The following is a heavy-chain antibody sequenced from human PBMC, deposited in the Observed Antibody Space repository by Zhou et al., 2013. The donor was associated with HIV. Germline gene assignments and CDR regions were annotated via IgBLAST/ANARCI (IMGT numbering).Heavy chain of an antibody. CDR2: ISGDNGNT. D-gene: IGHD3-22*01. Sequence: QVRLVQSGDEVKKPGASVKVSCKTTGYTFNRYDVSWVRQAPGQGLEWMGWISGDNGNTNYSRKFQGRVTMTTDRFTSTAYLEMRRLRSDDTAVYYCAREGYYYDSSGYYSGYFDYWAREPWSPSPQ. CDR1: GYTFNRYD. CDR3: AREGYYYDSSGYYSGYFDY. V-gene: IGHV1-18*01. J-gene: IGHJ4*02.